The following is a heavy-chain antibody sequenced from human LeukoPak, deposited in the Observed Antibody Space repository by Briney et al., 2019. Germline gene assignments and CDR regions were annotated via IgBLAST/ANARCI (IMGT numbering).Heavy chain of an antibody. D-gene: IGHD3-10*01. Sequence: SETLSLTCTVSGGSISSGSYCWSWIRQPAGKGLEWIGRIYTSGSTNYHPSLKSRVTISVDTSKNQFSLKLSSVTAADTAVYYCARDRGSKYGSGTFDYWGQGTLVTVSS. CDR2: IYTSGST. J-gene: IGHJ4*02. CDR1: GGSISSGSYC. V-gene: IGHV4-61*02. CDR3: ARDRGSKYGSGTFDY.